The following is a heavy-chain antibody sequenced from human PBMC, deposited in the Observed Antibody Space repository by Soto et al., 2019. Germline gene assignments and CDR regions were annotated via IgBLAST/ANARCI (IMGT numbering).Heavy chain of an antibody. V-gene: IGHV3-30*18. J-gene: IGHJ4*02. CDR1: GFTFSSYG. CDR2: ISYDGSNK. CDR3: AKDKVPVVVTAPFDY. Sequence: GGSLRLSCAASGFTFSSYGMHWVRQAPGKGLEWVAVISYDGSNKYYADSVKGRFTVSRDNSKNTLYLQMNSLRAEDTAVYYCAKDKVPVVVTAPFDYWGQGTLVTVSS. D-gene: IGHD2-21*02.